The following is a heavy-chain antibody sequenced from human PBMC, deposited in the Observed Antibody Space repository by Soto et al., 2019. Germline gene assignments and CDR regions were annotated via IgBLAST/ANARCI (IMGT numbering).Heavy chain of an antibody. CDR3: ARVQGGYCSITSCYLPEYFQH. CDR2: IYYSGST. J-gene: IGHJ1*01. V-gene: IGHV4-31*03. D-gene: IGHD2-2*01. Sequence: QVQLQESGPGLVKPSQTLSLTCTVSGVSISSGGYYWNWIRQHPGKGLEWVGSIYYSGSTYYNPSLKSRVTISVDTSKNQFSLKLNSVTAADTAVYYCARVQGGYCSITSCYLPEYFQHWGQGSLVTVSS. CDR1: GVSISSGGYY.